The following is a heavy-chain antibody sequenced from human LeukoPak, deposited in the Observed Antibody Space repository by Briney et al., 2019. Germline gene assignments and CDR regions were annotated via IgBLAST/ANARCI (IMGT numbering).Heavy chain of an antibody. CDR2: ISSSGSTI. Sequence: GGSLRLSCAASGFTFSDYYMSWIRQAPGKGLEWVSYISSSGSTIYYADSVKGRFTISRDNAKNSLYLQMNSLRAEDTAVYYCARDLTEWELLLVHAFDIWGQGTMVTVSS. D-gene: IGHD1-26*01. CDR1: GFTFSDYY. J-gene: IGHJ3*02. V-gene: IGHV3-11*04. CDR3: ARDLTEWELLLVHAFDI.